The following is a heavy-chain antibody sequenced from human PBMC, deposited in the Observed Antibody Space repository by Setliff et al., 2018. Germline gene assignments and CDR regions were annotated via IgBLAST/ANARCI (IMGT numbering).Heavy chain of an antibody. D-gene: IGHD3-16*01. Sequence: SETLSLTCAVYGGSFSTYYWIGIRQPPGKGLEWIGEINHSGSTNYNPSLKSRVTISVDTSKNQFSLKLSSVTAADTGVYYCARGLVDERTAYPYAEYFQYWGDGTLVTVSS. J-gene: IGHJ4*01. CDR1: GGSFSTYY. CDR3: ARGLVDERTAYPYAEYFQY. V-gene: IGHV4-34*01. CDR2: INHSGST.